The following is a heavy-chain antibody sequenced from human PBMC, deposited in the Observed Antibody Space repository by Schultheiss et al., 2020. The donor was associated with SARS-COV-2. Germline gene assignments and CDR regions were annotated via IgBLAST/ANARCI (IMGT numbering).Heavy chain of an antibody. D-gene: IGHD4-17*01. V-gene: IGHV1-18*01. CDR2: ISTYNDNR. Sequence: ASVKVSCKASGYTFTRYGISWVRQAPGQGLEWMGWISTYNDNRKYAQKFQSRVTMTTDTSTSTAYMELRSLRTDDTAIYYCARDSRDYGDYVDNWGQGTLVTVSS. J-gene: IGHJ4*02. CDR3: ARDSRDYGDYVDN. CDR1: GYTFTRYG.